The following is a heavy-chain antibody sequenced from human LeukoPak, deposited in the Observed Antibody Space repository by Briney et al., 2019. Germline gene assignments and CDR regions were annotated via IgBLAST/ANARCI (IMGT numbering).Heavy chain of an antibody. CDR3: AREGAYYLDS. D-gene: IGHD4/OR15-4a*01. CDR2: VKQDGSER. CDR1: GFTFSSYW. J-gene: IGHJ4*02. V-gene: IGHV3-7*01. Sequence: GGSLRLSCAASGFTFSSYWISWVRQAPGKGLVWVANVKQDGSERYYVGSVWGRFTISRDNAKNSLYLQMNSLRAEDTAVYYCAREGAYYLDSWGQGTLVAVSS.